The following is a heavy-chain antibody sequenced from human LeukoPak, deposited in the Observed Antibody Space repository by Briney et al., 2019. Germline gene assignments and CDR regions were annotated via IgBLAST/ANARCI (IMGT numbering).Heavy chain of an antibody. Sequence: GGSLRLSCAASGFTFSSYGMHWVRQAPGKGLEWVAVIWYDGSNKYYADSVKGRFTISRDNSKNTLYLQMNSLRAEDTAVYYCARVREAAAAFDYWGQGTLVTVSS. V-gene: IGHV3-33*01. D-gene: IGHD6-13*01. J-gene: IGHJ4*02. CDR2: IWYDGSNK. CDR3: ARVREAAAAFDY. CDR1: GFTFSSYG.